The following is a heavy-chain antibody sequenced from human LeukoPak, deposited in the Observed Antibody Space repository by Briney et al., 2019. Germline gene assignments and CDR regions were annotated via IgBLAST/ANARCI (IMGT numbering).Heavy chain of an antibody. J-gene: IGHJ6*03. V-gene: IGHV3-7*04. CDR1: GFTFSDYY. CDR2: IKQDGSEK. Sequence: GGSLRLSCAASGFTFSDYYMSWIRQAPGKGLEWVANIKQDGSEKYYVDSVKGRFTISRDNAKNSLYLQMNSLRAEDTAVYYCARAFYDFWSGYYSRLSSYYMDVWGKGTTVTVSS. D-gene: IGHD3-3*01. CDR3: ARAFYDFWSGYYSRLSSYYMDV.